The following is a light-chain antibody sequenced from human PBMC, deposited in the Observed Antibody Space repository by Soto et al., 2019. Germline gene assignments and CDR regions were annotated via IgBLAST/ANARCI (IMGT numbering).Light chain of an antibody. J-gene: IGKJ1*01. Sequence: DIQMTQSPSSLSASVGDRVTITCRASHGIGNDLGWYQQKPGKAPKRLIFYTFNLQSGVPSRFSGSGSGTEFTLTISSLQPEEFATYYCLQQNAFPWTFGQGTKVELK. CDR1: HGIGND. CDR3: LQQNAFPWT. V-gene: IGKV1-17*01. CDR2: YTF.